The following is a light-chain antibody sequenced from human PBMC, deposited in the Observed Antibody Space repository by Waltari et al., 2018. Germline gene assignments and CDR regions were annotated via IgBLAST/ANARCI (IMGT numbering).Light chain of an antibody. J-gene: IGLJ1*01. CDR3: YSSDSTGLRV. V-gene: IGLV3-10*01. CDR1: ELPRKY. CDR2: EDT. Sequence: SYELTQPPSVSASPGQPARITCSGHELPRKYAYWFQQKSGQAPRLVIYEDTKRPSGIPERFSGSSSGTVATLTITGAQVDDEADYYCYSSDSTGLRVFGGGTTVVVL.